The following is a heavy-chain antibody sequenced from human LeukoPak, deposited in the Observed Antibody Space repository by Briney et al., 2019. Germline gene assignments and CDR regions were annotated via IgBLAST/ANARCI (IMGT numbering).Heavy chain of an antibody. CDR2: IYENDEK. V-gene: IGHV2-5*01. J-gene: IGHJ3*02. CDR1: GFFSSGGVG. D-gene: IGHD2-15*01. Sequence: GPTLVNPTQTLTLTCTFSGFFSSGGVGVGWIRQPPGGALEWLGVIYENDEKLYSSSLQNRLSITKDTSKNQVVLTMAIMDPVDTATYYCAHRHRGVASDIWGQGTMVTVSS. CDR3: AHRHRGVASDI.